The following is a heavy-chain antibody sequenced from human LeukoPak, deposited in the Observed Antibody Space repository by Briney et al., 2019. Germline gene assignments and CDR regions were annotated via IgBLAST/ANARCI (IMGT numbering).Heavy chain of an antibody. Sequence: ASVKVSCKASGYTFTSYDINWVRQATGQGLEWMGWMNPNSGNTGYAQKFQGRVTITRNTSISTAYMEPSSLRSEDTAVYYCAVLYRGSYSHDYWGQGTLVTVSS. V-gene: IGHV1-8*03. CDR2: MNPNSGNT. D-gene: IGHD1-26*01. CDR3: AVLYRGSYSHDY. J-gene: IGHJ4*02. CDR1: GYTFTSYD.